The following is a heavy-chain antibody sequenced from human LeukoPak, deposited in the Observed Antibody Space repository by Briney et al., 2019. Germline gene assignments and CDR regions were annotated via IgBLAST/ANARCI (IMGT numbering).Heavy chain of an antibody. CDR2: ISSSSSTI. CDR3: ARQDIVVVPAAIQD. Sequence: GGSLRLSCAASGFTFSSYAMSWVRQAPGKGLEWVSYISSSSSTIYYADSVKGRFTISRDNAKNSLYLQMNSLRDEDTAVYYCARQDIVVVPAAIQDWGQGTLVTVSS. J-gene: IGHJ1*01. CDR1: GFTFSSYA. D-gene: IGHD2-2*01. V-gene: IGHV3-48*02.